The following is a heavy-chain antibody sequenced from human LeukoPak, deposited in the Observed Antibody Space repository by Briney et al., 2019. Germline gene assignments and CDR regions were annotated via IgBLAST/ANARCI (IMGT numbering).Heavy chain of an antibody. J-gene: IGHJ3*01. CDR2: FDPEDAET. CDR1: GHALTELS. V-gene: IGHV1-24*01. CDR3: AIDLGFPNVFNF. Sequence: ASMKVSCKVSGHALTELSFHWVRQAPGKGLEWMGGFDPEDAETIYAQKFQGRATMTEDTSTDTAYMELSSLRFEDTAVYYCAIDLGFPNVFNFWGQGTMVTVSS.